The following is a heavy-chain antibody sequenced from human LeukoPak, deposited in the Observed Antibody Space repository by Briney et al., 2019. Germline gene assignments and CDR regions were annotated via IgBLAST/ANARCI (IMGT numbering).Heavy chain of an antibody. D-gene: IGHD3-22*01. CDR2: ISYDGSNK. J-gene: IGHJ4*02. CDR3: ARGRDYYDSSGYSGVFDY. Sequence: GASVKVSCKASGYTFTSYAMHWVRQAPGKGLEWVAVISYDGSNKYYADSVKGRFTISRDNSKNTLYLQMNSLRAEDTAVYYCARGRDYYDSSGYSGVFDYWGQGTLVTVSS. V-gene: IGHV3-30*04. CDR1: GYTFTSYA.